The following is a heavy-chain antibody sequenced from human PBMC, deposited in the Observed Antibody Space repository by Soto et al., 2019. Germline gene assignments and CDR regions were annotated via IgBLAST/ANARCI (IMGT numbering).Heavy chain of an antibody. V-gene: IGHV1-8*01. CDR2: MNPNSGET. Sequence: QEQLVQSGAEVKKPGASVKVSCKTSGYTFTDYDINWVRQATGQGREWIGWMNPNSGETGYAQKFQGRVTMTRSASLSTSDVELISLRSEATAVYYCARVAVAARPRWYNWFDPWGQGTLVTVSS. J-gene: IGHJ5*02. CDR3: ARVAVAARPRWYNWFDP. D-gene: IGHD2-15*01. CDR1: GYTFTDYD.